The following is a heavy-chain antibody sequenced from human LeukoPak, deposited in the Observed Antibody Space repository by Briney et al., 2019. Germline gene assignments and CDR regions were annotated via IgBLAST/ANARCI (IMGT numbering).Heavy chain of an antibody. CDR1: GYTLTELS. J-gene: IGHJ6*03. CDR2: ISAYNGNT. CDR3: ARNHYSNFYYYYMDV. D-gene: IGHD4-11*01. V-gene: IGHV1-18*01. Sequence: GASVKVSCKVSGYTLTELSMHWVRQAPGKGLEWMGWISAYNGNTNYAQKLQGRVTMTTDTSTSTAYMELRSLRSDDTAVYYCARNHYSNFYYYYMDVWGKGTTVTVSS.